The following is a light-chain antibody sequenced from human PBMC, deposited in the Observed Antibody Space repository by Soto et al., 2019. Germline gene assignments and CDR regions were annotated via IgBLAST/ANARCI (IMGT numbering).Light chain of an antibody. CDR1: QSVSSY. CDR2: EAS. CDR3: QKYNQWPWT. J-gene: IGKJ1*01. V-gene: IGKV3-15*01. Sequence: EIVLTQSPATLSLSPGERATLSCRASQSVSSYLAWYQQKPGQAPRLLLYEASIRATGIPARFSGDGSGTEFTLTISSLQSEDFGIYYCQKYNQWPWTFGPGTKVDI.